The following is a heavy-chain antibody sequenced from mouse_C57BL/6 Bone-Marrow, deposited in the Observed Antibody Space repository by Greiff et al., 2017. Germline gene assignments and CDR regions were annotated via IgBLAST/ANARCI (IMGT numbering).Heavy chain of an antibody. CDR2: IHPNSGST. V-gene: IGHV1-64*01. Sequence: VQLQQPGAELVKPGASVKLSCKASGYTFTSYWMHWVKQRPGQGLEWIGMIHPNSGSTNYNEKFKSKATLTVDKSSSTVYMQLSSLTSEDSAVYYCAGGWLHFDYWGQGTTLTVSS. CDR1: GYTFTSYW. J-gene: IGHJ2*01. CDR3: AGGWLHFDY. D-gene: IGHD2-3*01.